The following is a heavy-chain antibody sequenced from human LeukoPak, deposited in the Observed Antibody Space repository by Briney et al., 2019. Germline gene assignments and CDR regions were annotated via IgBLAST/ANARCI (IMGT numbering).Heavy chain of an antibody. J-gene: IGHJ4*02. Sequence: SVKVSCKASGGTFSSYAISWVRQAPGQGLEWMGRIIPIFGTANYAQKFQGRVTITTDESTSTAYMELSSLRSEDTAVYYCVRERTTYYYDSSGYPGEGWGQGTLVTVSS. CDR1: GGTFSSYA. V-gene: IGHV1-69*05. D-gene: IGHD3-22*01. CDR3: VRERTTYYYDSSGYPGEG. CDR2: IIPIFGTA.